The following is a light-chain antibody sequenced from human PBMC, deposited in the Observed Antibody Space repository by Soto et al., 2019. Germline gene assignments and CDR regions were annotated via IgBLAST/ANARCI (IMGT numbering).Light chain of an antibody. CDR1: QGIFSH. Sequence: IVLTQSPATLSLSPGERATLSCRASQGIFSHLDWFQQKPGQAPRLLIYATSNKASGVPARFSGSGSGTDFPLTISSLEPEDFAVYYCQQRYTWPLSFGGGTKVEIK. V-gene: IGKV3-11*01. J-gene: IGKJ4*01. CDR3: QQRYTWPLS. CDR2: ATS.